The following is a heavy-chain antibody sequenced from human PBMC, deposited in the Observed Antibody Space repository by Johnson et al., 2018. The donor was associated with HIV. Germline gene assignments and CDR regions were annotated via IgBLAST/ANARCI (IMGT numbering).Heavy chain of an antibody. CDR2: ISWNSGTI. D-gene: IGHD6-19*01. V-gene: IGHV3-9*01. CDR3: VKDRRFAVAGPHDGFDI. J-gene: IGHJ3*02. Sequence: VQLVESGGGVVQPGGSLRLSCAASGFTFSSYAMHWVRQAPGKGLEWVSGISWNSGTIAYADSVKGRFIISRDNAENSLYLEMNSLRAEDTALYYCVKDRRFAVAGPHDGFDIWGQGTMVTVSS. CDR1: GFTFSSYA.